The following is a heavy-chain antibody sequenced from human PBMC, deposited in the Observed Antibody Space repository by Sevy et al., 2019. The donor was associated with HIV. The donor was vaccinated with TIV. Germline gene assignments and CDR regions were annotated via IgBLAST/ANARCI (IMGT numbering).Heavy chain of an antibody. D-gene: IGHD5-18*01. Sequence: GGSLRLSCAASGFTFSNYGMHWVRQAPGKGLEWVAVISYDGSNKYYADSVKGRFTISRDNSKNTLYLQMNSLRAEDTAVYYCAKDLLAMKGPMDVWGQGTTVTVSS. CDR3: AKDLLAMKGPMDV. V-gene: IGHV3-30*18. CDR1: GFTFSNYG. J-gene: IGHJ6*02. CDR2: ISYDGSNK.